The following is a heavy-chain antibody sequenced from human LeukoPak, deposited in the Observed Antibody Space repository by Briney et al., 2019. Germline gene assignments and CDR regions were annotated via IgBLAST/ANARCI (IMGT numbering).Heavy chain of an antibody. D-gene: IGHD3-22*01. J-gene: IGHJ6*02. V-gene: IGHV1-46*01. CDR1: GGTFSSYA. Sequence: ASVKVSCKASGGTFSSYAISWVRQAPGQGLEWMGIINPSGGSTSYAQKFQGRVTMTRDTSTSTVYMELSSLRSEDTAAYYCARDFTMRGHQYYYYYGMDVWGQGTTVTVSS. CDR3: ARDFTMRGHQYYYYYGMDV. CDR2: INPSGGST.